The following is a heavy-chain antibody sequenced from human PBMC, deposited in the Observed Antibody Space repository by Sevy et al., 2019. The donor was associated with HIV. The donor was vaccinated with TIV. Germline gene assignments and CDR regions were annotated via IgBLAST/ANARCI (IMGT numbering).Heavy chain of an antibody. CDR3: ARGIAAADPLPYYFDY. CDR1: GGTFSSYA. Sequence: ASVKVSCKASGGTFSSYAISWVRQAPGQGLEWMGGIIPIFGTANYAQKFQGRVTITADESTSTAYMELSSLRSEDTAVYYCARGIAAADPLPYYFDYWGQGTLVTVSS. V-gene: IGHV1-69*13. D-gene: IGHD6-13*01. CDR2: IIPIFGTA. J-gene: IGHJ4*02.